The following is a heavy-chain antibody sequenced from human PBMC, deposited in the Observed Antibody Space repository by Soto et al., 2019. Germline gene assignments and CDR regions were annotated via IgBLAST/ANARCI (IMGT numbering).Heavy chain of an antibody. CDR3: TRHASYYISSGYLGTY. Sequence: GASVKVSCKSSGGTFSSHAFSWVRQAPGQGLEWMGGSIPLYSTTDYAQKFQDRVTITADESTNTAYLQWGSLKASDTAMYYCTRHASYYISSGYLGTYWGQGTLVTVSS. CDR2: SIPLYSTT. CDR1: GGTFSSHA. V-gene: IGHV1-69*13. J-gene: IGHJ4*02. D-gene: IGHD3-22*01.